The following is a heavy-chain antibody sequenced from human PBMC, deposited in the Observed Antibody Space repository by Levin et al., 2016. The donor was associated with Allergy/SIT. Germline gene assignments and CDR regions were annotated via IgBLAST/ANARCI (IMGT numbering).Heavy chain of an antibody. CDR1: GGSISSYY. CDR3: ARDGTYDSRGYYYGEY. V-gene: IGHV4-59*01. Sequence: SETLSLTCTVSGGSISSYYWSWIRQPPGKGLEWIGYISHTGSANYNPSLKSRVTISIDTSKNQFSLKLTSLSAADTAVYYCARDGTYDSRGYYYGEYWGQGTLVTVSS. CDR2: ISHTGSA. J-gene: IGHJ4*02. D-gene: IGHD3-22*01.